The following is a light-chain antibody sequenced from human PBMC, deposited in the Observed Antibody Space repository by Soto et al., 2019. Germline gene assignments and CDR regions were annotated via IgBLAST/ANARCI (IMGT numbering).Light chain of an antibody. CDR1: SSDVGGYHY. CDR2: EVT. V-gene: IGLV2-8*01. CDR3: SSYTSTSSPVL. J-gene: IGLJ2*01. Sequence: QSVLTQPPSASGSPGQSVTISCTGTSSDVGGYHYVSWYQQHPGKAPKLMIHEVTKRPSGVPDRFSGSKSGNTASLTVSGLQGEDEADYYCSSYTSTSSPVLFGGGTKLTVL.